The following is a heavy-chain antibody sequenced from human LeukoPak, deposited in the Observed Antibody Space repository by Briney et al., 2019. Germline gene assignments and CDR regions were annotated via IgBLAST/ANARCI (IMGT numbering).Heavy chain of an antibody. CDR3: ARDKFCSDTGSCNIGLFDF. CDR1: GGSFSGYY. Sequence: SETLSLTCGVFGGSFSGYYWTWLRQPPGKGLGWIGQINHRGSSHYNPSLWSRVTISVDTSKTQFSLKLTSVTAADTVVYYCARDKFCSDTGSCNIGLFDFWGQGALVTVSS. V-gene: IGHV4-34*01. D-gene: IGHD2-15*01. J-gene: IGHJ4*02. CDR2: INHRGSS.